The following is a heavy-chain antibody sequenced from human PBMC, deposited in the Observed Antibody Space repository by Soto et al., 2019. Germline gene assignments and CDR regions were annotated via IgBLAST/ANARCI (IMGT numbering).Heavy chain of an antibody. D-gene: IGHD2-2*01. CDR2: IIPILGIA. CDR3: ASVGPRTRTPWNIWFHP. V-gene: IGHV1-69*02. Sequence: ASVNVSCKASGGTFSSYTISWVRQAPGQGLEWMGRIIPILGIANYAQKFQGRVTITADKSTSTAYMELSSLRSDDTAVYYCASVGPRTRTPWNIWFHPWREGTLVTVSS. CDR1: GGTFSSYT. J-gene: IGHJ5*02.